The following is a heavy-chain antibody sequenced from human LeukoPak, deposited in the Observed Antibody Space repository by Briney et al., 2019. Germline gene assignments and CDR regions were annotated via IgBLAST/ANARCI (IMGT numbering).Heavy chain of an antibody. CDR2: IYTSGST. V-gene: IGHV4-4*07. J-gene: IGHJ4*02. D-gene: IGHD6-19*01. CDR3: ARETTYRSVDC. CDR1: GDSITNYF. Sequence: PSETLSLTCTVSGDSITNYFWNWIRQPAGKGLEWIGRIYTSGSTNYNPSLESRVTMSVDTSKNQFSLKVTSVTAADTAVYFCARETTYRSVDCWGQGTLVTVSS.